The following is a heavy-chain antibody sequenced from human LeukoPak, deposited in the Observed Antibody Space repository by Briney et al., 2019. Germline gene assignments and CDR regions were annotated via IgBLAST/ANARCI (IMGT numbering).Heavy chain of an antibody. D-gene: IGHD3-10*01. V-gene: IGHV3-21*01. J-gene: IGHJ4*02. CDR1: GFTFSSYG. CDR2: ISSSSSYI. CDR3: ARERYYYGSGSYFRPFDY. Sequence: GGSLRLSCAASGFTFSSYGMHWVRQAPGKGLEWVSSISSSSSYIYYADSVKGRFTISRDNAKNSLYLQMNSLRAEDTAVYYCARERYYYGSGSYFRPFDYWGQGTLVTVSS.